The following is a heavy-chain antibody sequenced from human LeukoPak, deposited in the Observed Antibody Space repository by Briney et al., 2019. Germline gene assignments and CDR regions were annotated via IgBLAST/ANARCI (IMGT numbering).Heavy chain of an antibody. CDR3: AKIYSSGTADPFDY. J-gene: IGHJ4*02. Sequence: GGSLRLSCAASGFTFSSYAMSWVRQAPGKGLEWVSGISGSGDSTYYADSVKGRFTISRDNSKKTLYLQMNSLRAEDTAVYYCAKIYSSGTADPFDYWGQGTLVTVSS. V-gene: IGHV3-23*01. CDR1: GFTFSSYA. CDR2: ISGSGDST. D-gene: IGHD6-19*01.